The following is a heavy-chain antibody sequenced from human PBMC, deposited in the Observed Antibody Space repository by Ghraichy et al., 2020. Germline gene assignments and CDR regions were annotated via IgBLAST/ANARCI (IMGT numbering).Heavy chain of an antibody. CDR2: ISYDGSSK. CDR3: AKGRLEGYYGSGSYFVGFDY. V-gene: IGHV3-30*18. Sequence: GGSLRLSCAASGFTFSSYGMNWVRQAPGKGLEWVALISYDGSSKYYTASVKGRFTFSRDKSKNTLYLQMNSLRAEDTAVYYCAKGRLEGYYGSGSYFVGFDYWGQGTLVTVSS. D-gene: IGHD3-10*01. J-gene: IGHJ4*02. CDR1: GFTFSSYG.